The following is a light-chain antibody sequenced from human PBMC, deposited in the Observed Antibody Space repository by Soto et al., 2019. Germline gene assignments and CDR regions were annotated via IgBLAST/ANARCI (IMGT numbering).Light chain of an antibody. V-gene: IGLV2-8*01. J-gene: IGLJ1*01. CDR1: SNDVGGYNY. CDR2: DVS. Sequence: QSVLTQPPSASGSPGQSVTISCTGTSNDVGGYNYVSWYQQHPGKAPKLMIYDVSKRPSGVPDRFSGSKSGNTASLTVSGLQAEDEADYYCSSYAGIHIVFGTGTKVTVL. CDR3: SSYAGIHIV.